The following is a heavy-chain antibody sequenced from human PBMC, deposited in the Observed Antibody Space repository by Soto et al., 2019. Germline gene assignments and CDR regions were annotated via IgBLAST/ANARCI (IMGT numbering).Heavy chain of an antibody. CDR3: ARVPPDSCTPFDY. J-gene: IGHJ4*02. D-gene: IGHD2-2*01. V-gene: IGHV4-59*01. CDR2: VYYSGNT. Sequence: QVQLQESGPGLVKTSETLSLTCTVSGGSMTSYYWSWIRQPPGKGLEWIGYVYYSGNTNYNPSLKSRFAISVHTSKYQFSLKVRSVTAADTAVYYCARVPPDSCTPFDYWGQGTLVTVSS. CDR1: GGSMTSYY.